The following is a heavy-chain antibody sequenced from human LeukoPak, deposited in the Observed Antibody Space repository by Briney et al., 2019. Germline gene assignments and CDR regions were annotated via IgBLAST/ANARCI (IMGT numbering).Heavy chain of an antibody. J-gene: IGHJ4*02. CDR2: ISSSGSYT. Sequence: GGSLRLSCAASGFTFSDYYMSWIRQAPGKGLEWVSYISSSGSYTNYADSVKGRFTISRDNAKNSLYLQMNSLRAEDTAVYYCIRDLFDDYSLDYWGQGALVTVSS. CDR3: IRDLFDDYSLDY. V-gene: IGHV3-11*06. CDR1: GFTFSDYY. D-gene: IGHD3-16*01.